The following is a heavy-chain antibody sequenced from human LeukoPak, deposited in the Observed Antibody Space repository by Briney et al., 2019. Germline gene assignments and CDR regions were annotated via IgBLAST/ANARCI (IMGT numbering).Heavy chain of an antibody. CDR2: IYYSGST. V-gene: IGHV4-30-4*01. Sequence: SETLSLTCTVSGGSISSGDYYWSWIRQPPGKGLEWIGYIYYSGSTYYNPSLKSRVTISVDTSKNQFSLKLSSVTAADTAVHSCARTSQGVIMNWGQGTLVTVSS. CDR3: ARTSQGVIMN. J-gene: IGHJ4*02. CDR1: GGSISSGDYY. D-gene: IGHD2-21*01.